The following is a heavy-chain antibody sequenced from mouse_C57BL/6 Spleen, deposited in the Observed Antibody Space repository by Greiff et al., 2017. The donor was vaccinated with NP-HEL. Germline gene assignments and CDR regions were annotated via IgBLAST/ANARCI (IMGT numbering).Heavy chain of an antibody. V-gene: IGHV1-26*01. CDR1: GYTFTDYY. Sequence: EVKLQESGPELVKPGASVKISCKASGYTFTDYYMNWVKQSHGKSLEWIGDINPNNGGTSYNQKFKGKATLTVDKSSSTAYMELRSLTSEDSAVYYCARPYYYGSSPYWYFDVWGTGTTVTVSS. J-gene: IGHJ1*03. CDR3: ARPYYYGSSPYWYFDV. CDR2: INPNNGGT. D-gene: IGHD1-1*01.